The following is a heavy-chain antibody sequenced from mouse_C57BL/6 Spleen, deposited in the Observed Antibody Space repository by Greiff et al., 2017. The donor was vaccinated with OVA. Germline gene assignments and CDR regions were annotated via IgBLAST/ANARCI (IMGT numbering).Heavy chain of an antibody. CDR3: TIYDGNYVVFAY. J-gene: IGHJ3*01. V-gene: IGHV6-6*01. Sequence: EVHLVESGGGLVQPGGSMKLSCAASGFTFSDAWMDWVRQSPEKGLEWVAEIRNKANNNATYYAESVKGRVTISRDDSKNSGYLKMNSLGAEDTGIYDCTIYDGNYVVFAYWGQGTLVTVSA. CDR1: GFTFSDAW. D-gene: IGHD2-1*01. CDR2: IRNKANNNAT.